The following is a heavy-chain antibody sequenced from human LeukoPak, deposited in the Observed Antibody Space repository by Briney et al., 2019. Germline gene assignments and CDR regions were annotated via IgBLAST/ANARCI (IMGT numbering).Heavy chain of an antibody. J-gene: IGHJ4*02. CDR1: GFTFSSYG. Sequence: GGALRLSCVASGFTFSSYGMHWVREAPGKGLAWVAFIRYDGSKKYYADSVKGRFPISRENSKNTLYLQMNSLRAEDTAVYYCAKGLYSGSYSSGYWGQGTLVTVSS. V-gene: IGHV3-30*02. CDR3: AKGLYSGSYSSGY. CDR2: IRYDGSKK. D-gene: IGHD1-26*01.